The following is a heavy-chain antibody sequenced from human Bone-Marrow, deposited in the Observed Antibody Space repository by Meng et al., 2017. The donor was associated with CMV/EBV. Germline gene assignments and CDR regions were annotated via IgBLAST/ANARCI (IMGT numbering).Heavy chain of an antibody. CDR3: ARDLEMATEGFDY. CDR2: ISGSGGST. V-gene: IGHV3-23*01. J-gene: IGHJ4*02. CDR1: GFTFSSYW. D-gene: IGHD5-24*01. Sequence: GGSLRLSCAASGFTFSSYWMSWVRQAPGKGLEWVSAISGSGGSTYYADSVKGRFTISRDNSKNTLYLQMNSLRAEDTAVYYCARDLEMATEGFDYWGQGTLVTVSS.